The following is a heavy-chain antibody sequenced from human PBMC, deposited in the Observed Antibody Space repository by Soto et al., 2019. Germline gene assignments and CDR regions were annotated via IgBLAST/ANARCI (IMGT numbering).Heavy chain of an antibody. Sequence: QVQLQESGPGLVKPSQTLSLTCSVSGGSISSGGYYWSWIRQHPEKGLEWIGYIYYSGSTNYNPSLKSRVIISVDTSSNRFSLDLRSVTAAVTAIYYCARHSASWQGFDYWGQGTLVTVSS. J-gene: IGHJ4*02. CDR1: GGSISSGGYY. CDR2: IYYSGST. V-gene: IGHV4-31*03. D-gene: IGHD1-26*01. CDR3: ARHSASWQGFDY.